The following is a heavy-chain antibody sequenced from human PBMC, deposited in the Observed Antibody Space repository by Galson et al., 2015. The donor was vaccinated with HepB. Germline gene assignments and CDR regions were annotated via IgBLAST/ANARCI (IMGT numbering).Heavy chain of an antibody. J-gene: IGHJ6*02. CDR3: TRLGPNDSWFGLDV. CDR1: GFTFSGAG. Sequence: SLRLSCAASGFTFSGAGIHWVRQASEKGLEWVGRIRSKTYNYATAYGASVEGRFTISRDDSKNMAYLQMNSLKTEDTAVYYCTRLGPNDSWFGLDVWGQGTTVTVSS. V-gene: IGHV3-73*01. D-gene: IGHD2-8*01. CDR2: IRSKTYNYAT.